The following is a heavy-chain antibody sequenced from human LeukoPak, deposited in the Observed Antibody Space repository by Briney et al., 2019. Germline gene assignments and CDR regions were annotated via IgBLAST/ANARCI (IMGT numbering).Heavy chain of an antibody. Sequence: SETLSLTCTVSGGSVSSGSYYWSWIRQPPGKGLEWIGYIYYSGSTNYNTSLKSRVTISVDTSKNQFSLKLSSVTAADTAVFYCARVASGYDFFDIWGQGTMVTVSS. D-gene: IGHD3-3*01. V-gene: IGHV4-61*01. J-gene: IGHJ3*02. CDR1: GGSVSSGSYY. CDR2: IYYSGST. CDR3: ARVASGYDFFDI.